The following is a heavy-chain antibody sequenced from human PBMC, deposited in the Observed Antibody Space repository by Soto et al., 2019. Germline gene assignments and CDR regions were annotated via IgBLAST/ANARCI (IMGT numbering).Heavy chain of an antibody. CDR2: LYGSGGGI. Sequence: GSLRLSCAASGFSFSDYAMIWVRQAPGKGLEWVSGLYGSGGGIHYADSVKGRFTISRDNYANSVYLQMNSLRVEDTAVYYCAKDAVSRDGVWLAHDWGQGTVVTVSS. J-gene: IGHJ1*01. D-gene: IGHD5-12*01. CDR3: AKDAVSRDGVWLAHD. V-gene: IGHV3-23*01. CDR1: GFSFSDYA.